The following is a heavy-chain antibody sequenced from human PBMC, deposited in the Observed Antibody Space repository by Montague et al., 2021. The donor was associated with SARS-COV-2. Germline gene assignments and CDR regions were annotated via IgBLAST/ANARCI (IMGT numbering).Heavy chain of an antibody. V-gene: IGHV4-4*07. D-gene: IGHD1-14*01. CDR3: ARDAFCFGPGGENHGGIDP. CDR1: GDSITPYGDSIGGYS. CDR2: IYAPGHF. Sequence: SETLSLTCSVSGDSITPYGDSIGGYSWSWIRQPAGKGLEWIGRIYAPGHFDYNPSLNSRVSMSMATSKQEFSMRLISVTAADTAVYYCARDAFCFGPGGENHGGIDPWGQGILVTVSS. J-gene: IGHJ5*02.